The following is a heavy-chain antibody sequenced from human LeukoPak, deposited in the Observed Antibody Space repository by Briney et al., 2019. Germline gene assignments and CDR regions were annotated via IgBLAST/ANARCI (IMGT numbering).Heavy chain of an antibody. CDR3: ARVIQSSVLRFLRHYYYYMDV. CDR1: GGSISSSSYY. D-gene: IGHD3-3*01. V-gene: IGHV4-39*07. CDR2: IYYSGST. Sequence: SETLSLTCTVSGGSISSSSYYWGWIRQPPGKGLEWIGSIYYSGSTYYNPSPKSRVTISVDTSKNQFSLKLSSVTAADTAVYYGARVIQSSVLRFLRHYYYYMDVWGKGTTVTVSS. J-gene: IGHJ6*03.